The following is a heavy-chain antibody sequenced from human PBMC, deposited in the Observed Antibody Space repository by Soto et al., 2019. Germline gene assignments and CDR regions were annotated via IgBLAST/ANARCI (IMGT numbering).Heavy chain of an antibody. CDR2: INPSGGST. CDR1: GYTFTSYY. Sequence: ASVKVSCKASGYTFTSYYMHWVRQAPGQGLEWMGIINPSGGSTTYAQKFQGRVTMTRDTSTSAVYMELSSLISEDTAVYDCTRGGSYTKNLDYWGQGTLVTVSS. D-gene: IGHD1-26*01. CDR3: TRGGSYTKNLDY. J-gene: IGHJ4*02. V-gene: IGHV1-46*03.